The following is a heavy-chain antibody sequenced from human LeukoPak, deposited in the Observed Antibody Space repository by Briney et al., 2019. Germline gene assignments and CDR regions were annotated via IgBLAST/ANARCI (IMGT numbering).Heavy chain of an antibody. CDR2: IYYSGST. D-gene: IGHD4-23*01. CDR3: ARDRNSDEAFDY. CDR1: GGSISSGDYY. J-gene: IGHJ4*02. Sequence: PSETLSLTCTVSGGSISSGDYYWSWIRQPPGKGLGWIGYIYYSGSTYYNPSLKSRVTISVDTSKNQFSLKLSSVTAADTAVYYCARDRNSDEAFDYWGQGTLVTVSS. V-gene: IGHV4-30-4*01.